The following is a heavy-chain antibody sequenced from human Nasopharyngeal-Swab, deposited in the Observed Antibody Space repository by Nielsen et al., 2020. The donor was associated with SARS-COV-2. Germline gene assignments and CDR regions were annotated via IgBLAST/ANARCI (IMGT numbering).Heavy chain of an antibody. V-gene: IGHV3-21*01. J-gene: IGHJ2*01. CDR2: VSSTSTYI. D-gene: IGHD6-13*01. Sequence: GESLKISCAASGFTFNTYSMNWVRQAPGKGLEWVSSVSSTSTYIYYADSVKGRFTISRDNAENSLYLQMNSLRAEDTAVYYCARGLLSSWRAIGNWYFDLWGRGTLVTVSS. CDR1: GFTFNTYS. CDR3: ARGLLSSWRAIGNWYFDL.